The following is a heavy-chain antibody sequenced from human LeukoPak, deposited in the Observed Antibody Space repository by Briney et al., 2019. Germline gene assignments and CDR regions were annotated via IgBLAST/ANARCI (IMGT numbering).Heavy chain of an antibody. CDR2: IYYSGST. Sequence: SEPLSLTCTLSGGSISRFYWSCIPQPPGEGLEWIWYIYYSGSTNYNPSLKSRVTISVDTSKNQFSLKLSSVTAADTAVYYCARDRGDFDYWGQGTLVTVSS. V-gene: IGHV4-59*01. CDR1: GGSISRFY. CDR3: ARDRGDFDY. D-gene: IGHD1-26*01. J-gene: IGHJ4*02.